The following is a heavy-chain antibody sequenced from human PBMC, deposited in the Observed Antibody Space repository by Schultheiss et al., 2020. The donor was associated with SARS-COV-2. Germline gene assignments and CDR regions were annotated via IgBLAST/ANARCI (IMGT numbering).Heavy chain of an antibody. CDR2: IIPILGIA. V-gene: IGHV1-69*04. CDR3: ATVRDCSSTSCQFDAFDI. D-gene: IGHD2-2*01. Sequence: SVKVSCKASGYTFTSYGISWVRQAPGQGLEWMGRIIPILGIANYAQKFQGRVTITADKSTSTAYMELSSLRSEDTAVYYCATVRDCSSTSCQFDAFDIWGQGTMVTVSS. CDR1: GYTFTSYG. J-gene: IGHJ3*02.